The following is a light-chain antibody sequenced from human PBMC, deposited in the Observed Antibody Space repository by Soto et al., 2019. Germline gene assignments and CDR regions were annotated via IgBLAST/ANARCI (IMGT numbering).Light chain of an antibody. V-gene: IGKV1-39*01. J-gene: IGKJ5*01. CDR1: QSISNH. CDR2: AAS. CDR3: QQSYSTPTT. Sequence: DIQMTQSPSSLSASVEDRVVITCRASQSISNHLNWYQQKPGKAPKLLIFAASSLQSGVPSRFSGSRSGPDFTLTISSLQPEDFGTYYCQQSYSTPTTFGQGTRLEIK.